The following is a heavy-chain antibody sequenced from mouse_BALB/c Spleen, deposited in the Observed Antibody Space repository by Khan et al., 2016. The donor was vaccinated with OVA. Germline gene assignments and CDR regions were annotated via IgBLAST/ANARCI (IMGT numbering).Heavy chain of an antibody. Sequence: EVQLQESGPELVKPGASVRMSCKASGYTFTSYVMHWVKQKPGQGLEWIGYIYPYNDDTKYNEKFKGKATLTSDKSSSTAYMELSSLTSEDSAVYYCAKNYRYDVYFDYWGQGTTLTVS. D-gene: IGHD2-14*01. CDR2: IYPYNDDT. J-gene: IGHJ2*01. CDR3: AKNYRYDVYFDY. V-gene: IGHV1S136*01. CDR1: GYTFTSYV.